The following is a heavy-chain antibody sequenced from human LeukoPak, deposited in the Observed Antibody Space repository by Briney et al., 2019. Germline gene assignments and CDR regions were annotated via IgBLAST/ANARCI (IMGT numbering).Heavy chain of an antibody. V-gene: IGHV4-59*01. CDR2: IFYTGST. J-gene: IGHJ3*02. CDR1: GGSISSYY. CDR3: ATLTGGDDAFDI. D-gene: IGHD4-23*01. Sequence: PSETLSLTSTVSGGSISSYYWSWIRQRPGKGLEWIGYIFYTGSTNYNPSLKSRVTISVLTSKNRFSLKLSSVSAADTAVYYCATLTGGDDAFDIWGQGTMVTVSS.